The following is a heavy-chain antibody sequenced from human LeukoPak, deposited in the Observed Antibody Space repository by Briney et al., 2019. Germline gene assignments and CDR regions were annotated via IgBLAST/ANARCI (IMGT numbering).Heavy chain of an antibody. CDR2: ISGGGGTT. V-gene: IGHV3-23*01. D-gene: IGHD1-26*01. J-gene: IGHJ4*02. Sequence: GGSLRLSCAAPGFTFSSYAMTWVRQAPGKGLEWVSAISGGGGTTYYADSVKGRFTISRDNSKNTLYLHMNSLRAEDTAVYYCAKDSRELFPRGFDYWGQGSLVTVSS. CDR3: AKDSRELFPRGFDY. CDR1: GFTFSSYA.